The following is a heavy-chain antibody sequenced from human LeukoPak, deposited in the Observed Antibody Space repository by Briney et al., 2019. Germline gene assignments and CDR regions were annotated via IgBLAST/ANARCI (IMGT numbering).Heavy chain of an antibody. Sequence: GRSLRLSCAASGFTFSSYGMHWVRQAPGKGLEWVAVISYDGSNKYYADSVKGRFTISRDNAKNSLYLQMNSLRAEDTAVYYCARRSSWYSLSSLGYYMDVWGKGTTVTVSS. CDR3: ARRSSWYSLSSLGYYMDV. V-gene: IGHV3-30*03. D-gene: IGHD6-13*01. CDR1: GFTFSSYG. J-gene: IGHJ6*03. CDR2: ISYDGSNK.